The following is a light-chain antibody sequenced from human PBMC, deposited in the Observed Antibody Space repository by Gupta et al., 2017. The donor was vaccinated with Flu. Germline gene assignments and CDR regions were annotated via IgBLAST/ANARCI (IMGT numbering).Light chain of an antibody. Sequence: TIACTGTSSDVGGYNLFSGYQQHPGIAPKLIIFEVSNRPSGVSNRFSGSKSGNTASLTISGLQAEDEADYYCSSYTSSSTLVVFGGGTKLTVL. J-gene: IGLJ2*01. V-gene: IGLV2-14*01. CDR1: SSDVGGYNL. CDR2: EVS. CDR3: SSYTSSSTLVV.